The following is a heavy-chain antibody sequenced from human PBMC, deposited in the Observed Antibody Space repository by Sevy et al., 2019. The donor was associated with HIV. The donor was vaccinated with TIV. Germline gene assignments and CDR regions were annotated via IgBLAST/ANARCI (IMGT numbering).Heavy chain of an antibody. CDR2: VYHSGST. CDR1: GYSISSGYY. J-gene: IGHJ3*02. Sequence: SETLSLTCAVSGYSISSGYYLGWIRQPPGKGLEWIGSVYHSGSTNYNPSLKSRVTISVDTSKNQFSLKLTSVTAADTAVYYCARLNWGWDAFDIWGQGTMVTVSS. D-gene: IGHD7-27*01. CDR3: ARLNWGWDAFDI. V-gene: IGHV4-38-2*01.